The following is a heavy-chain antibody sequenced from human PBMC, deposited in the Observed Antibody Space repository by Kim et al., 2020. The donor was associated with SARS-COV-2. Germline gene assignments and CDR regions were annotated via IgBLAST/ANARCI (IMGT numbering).Heavy chain of an antibody. Sequence: ADYVKGRFTDSRDNAKNSLYLQRNSLRDEDTAVYYCARDTEGSGSYHHFDYWGQGTLVTVSS. J-gene: IGHJ4*02. D-gene: IGHD3-10*01. CDR3: ARDTEGSGSYHHFDY. V-gene: IGHV3-48*02.